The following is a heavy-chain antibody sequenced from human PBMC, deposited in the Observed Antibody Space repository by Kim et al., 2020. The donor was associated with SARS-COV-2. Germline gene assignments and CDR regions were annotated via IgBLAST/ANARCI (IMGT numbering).Heavy chain of an antibody. J-gene: IGHJ6*02. CDR1: GFTFSSYA. CDR2: ISGSGGST. CDR3: AKNQVVVVPAAKGENYYYYGMDV. D-gene: IGHD2-2*01. Sequence: GGSLRLSCAASGFTFSSYAMSWVRQAPGKGLEWVSAISGSGGSTYYADSVKGRFTLSRDNSKNTLYLQMNSQRAEDTAVYYCAKNQVVVVPAAKGENYYYYGMDVWGQGTTVTVSS. V-gene: IGHV3-23*01.